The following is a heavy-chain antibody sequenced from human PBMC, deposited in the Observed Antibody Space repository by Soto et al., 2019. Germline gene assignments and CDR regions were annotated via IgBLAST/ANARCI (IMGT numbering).Heavy chain of an antibody. J-gene: IGHJ4*02. CDR3: AKVNSICVTGGYLDY. CDR1: GFTFDNYA. Sequence: EVRLLESGGGLVQPGGSLRLSCAASGFTFDNYAMSWVRQAPGKGLEWVSSVNASGGGTNYADSVKGRFTISRDNSNKTMDLHLNNLRAENTGVYYCAKVNSICVTGGYLDYWGQGALVTVSS. CDR2: VNASGGGT. D-gene: IGHD4-4*01. V-gene: IGHV3-23*01.